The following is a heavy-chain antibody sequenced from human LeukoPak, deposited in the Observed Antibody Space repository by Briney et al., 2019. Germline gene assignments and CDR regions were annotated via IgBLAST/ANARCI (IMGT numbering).Heavy chain of an antibody. CDR2: IHYSEST. CDR1: GGSVISDTYY. CDR3: PRHAKYNYFDP. J-gene: IGHJ5*02. V-gene: IGHV4-39*01. Sequence: SETLSLTCTVSGGSVISDTYYWGWIRQPPGKGLEWIGSIHYSESTYYTPSLKTRITMSVDTSKNQFSLKLSSVTAADSAVYFCPRHAKYNYFDPWAQGPLVTVSS.